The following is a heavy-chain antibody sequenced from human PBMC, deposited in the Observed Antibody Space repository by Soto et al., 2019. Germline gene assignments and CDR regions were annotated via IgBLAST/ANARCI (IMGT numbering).Heavy chain of an antibody. CDR2: ISAYNGNT. Sequence: QVQLVQSGAEVKKPGASVKVSCKASGYTFTSYGISWVRQAPGQGLEWMGWISAYNGNTNYAQKLQGSVPMTTDTATRTAYMELRSLRSDDTAGYYCARDEGYKWNYGGSWFDPWGQGTRVTVSS. CDR1: GYTFTSYG. D-gene: IGHD1-7*01. V-gene: IGHV1-18*01. J-gene: IGHJ5*02. CDR3: ARDEGYKWNYGGSWFDP.